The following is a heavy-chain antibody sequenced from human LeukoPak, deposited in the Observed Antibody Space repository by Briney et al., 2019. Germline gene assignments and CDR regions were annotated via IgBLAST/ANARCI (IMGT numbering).Heavy chain of an antibody. CDR1: GYTFTSYD. D-gene: IGHD1-26*01. Sequence: ASVKVSCKASGYTFTSYDINWVRQATGQGLEWMGWMNPNSGNTGYAQKYQGRVTMTRNTSISTAYMELSSLRSEDTAVYYCATPGGVRATKIDYWGQETLVTVSS. J-gene: IGHJ4*02. CDR2: MNPNSGNT. CDR3: ATPGGVRATKIDY. V-gene: IGHV1-8*01.